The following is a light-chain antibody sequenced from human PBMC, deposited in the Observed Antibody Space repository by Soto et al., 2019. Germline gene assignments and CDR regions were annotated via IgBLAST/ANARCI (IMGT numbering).Light chain of an antibody. CDR3: QQYNNRPPYT. CDR1: QSVSGN. V-gene: IGKV3-15*01. CDR2: DAS. J-gene: IGKJ2*01. Sequence: EIVMTQSPATLSVSPGETATLSCRASQSVSGNLAWYHQKPGQAPRLLIYDASTRATGIPARFSGGGSGTEFTLTISSLQSEDFAVYYCQQYNNRPPYTFGQGTKLEIK.